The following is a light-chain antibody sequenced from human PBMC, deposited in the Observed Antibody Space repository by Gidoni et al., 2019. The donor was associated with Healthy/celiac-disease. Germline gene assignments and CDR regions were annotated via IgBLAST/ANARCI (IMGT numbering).Light chain of an antibody. CDR1: SSNIGAGYD. V-gene: IGLV1-40*01. CDR3: QSYDSSLSGWGV. J-gene: IGLJ1*01. Sequence: QSVLTQPPSVSGAPGQRVTISCTGSSSNIGAGYDVHCYHQLPGTAPKLLIYGNSNRPSGVPDRFSGSKSGTSASLAITGLQAEDEADYYRQSYDSSLSGWGVFGTGTKVTVL. CDR2: GNS.